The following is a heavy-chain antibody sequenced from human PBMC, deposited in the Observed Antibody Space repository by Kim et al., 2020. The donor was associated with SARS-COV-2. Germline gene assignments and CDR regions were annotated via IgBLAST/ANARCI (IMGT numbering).Heavy chain of an antibody. CDR2: INPNSGGT. CDR1: GYTFTGYY. J-gene: IGHJ5*02. D-gene: IGHD6-13*01. V-gene: IGHV1-2*02. CDR3: APQQLVQFDWFDP. Sequence: ASVKVSCKASGYTFTGYYMHWVRQAPGQGLEWMGWINPNSGGTNYAQKFQGRVTMTRDTSISTAYMELSRLRSDDTAVYYCAPQQLVQFDWFDPWGQGTLVTVSS.